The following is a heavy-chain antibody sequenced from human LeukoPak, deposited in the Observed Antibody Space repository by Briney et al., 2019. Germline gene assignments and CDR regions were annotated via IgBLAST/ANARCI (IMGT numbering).Heavy chain of an antibody. CDR1: GGSISSSSYY. V-gene: IGHV4-30-4*08. CDR2: IYYSGST. J-gene: IGHJ4*02. Sequence: PSETLSLTCTVSGGSISSSSYYWSWIRQPPGKGLEWIGYIYYSGSTYYNPSLKSRVTISVDTSKNQFSLKLSSVTAADTAVYYCARAPSEFDSWGQGTLVTVSS. CDR3: ARAPSEFDS.